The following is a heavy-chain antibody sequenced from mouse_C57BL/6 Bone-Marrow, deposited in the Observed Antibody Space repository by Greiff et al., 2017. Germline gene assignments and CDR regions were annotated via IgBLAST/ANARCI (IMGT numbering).Heavy chain of an antibody. CDR1: GYTFTEYT. CDR2: FYPGSGSI. CDR3: ARHEVPPYYYGSSYFDY. V-gene: IGHV1-62-2*01. Sequence: VKLQESGAELVKPGASVKLSCKASGYTFTEYTIHWVKQRSGQGLEWIGWFYPGSGSIKYNEKFKDKATLTADKSSSTVYMELSRLTSEDSAVYFCARHEVPPYYYGSSYFDYWGQGTTLTVSS. J-gene: IGHJ2*01. D-gene: IGHD1-1*01.